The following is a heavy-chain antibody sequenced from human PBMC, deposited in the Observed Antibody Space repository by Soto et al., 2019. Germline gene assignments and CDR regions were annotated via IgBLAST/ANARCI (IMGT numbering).Heavy chain of an antibody. CDR1: GGSISSSSYY. CDR3: ARRSGDIVVVPAAMVVWFDP. Sequence: PSETLSLTCTVSGGSISSSSYYWGWIRQPPGKGLEWIGSIYYSGSTYYNPSLKSRVTISVDTSKNQFSLKLSSVTAADTAVYYCARRSGDIVVVPAAMVVWFDPWGHGTLVTVSS. J-gene: IGHJ5*02. V-gene: IGHV4-39*01. D-gene: IGHD2-2*01. CDR2: IYYSGST.